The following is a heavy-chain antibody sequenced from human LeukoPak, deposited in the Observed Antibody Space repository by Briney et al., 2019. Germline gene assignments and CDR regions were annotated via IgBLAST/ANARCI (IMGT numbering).Heavy chain of an antibody. V-gene: IGHV4-59*06. Sequence: KPSETLSLTCTVSGGSISSYYWSWIRQPAGKGLEWIGYIYYSGSTYYNPSLKSRVTISVDTSKNQFSLKLSSVTAADTAVYYCARAVPENDFWSGYSLTFYYYYYMDVWGKGTTVTVSS. CDR2: IYYSGST. J-gene: IGHJ6*03. CDR3: ARAVPENDFWSGYSLTFYYYYYMDV. D-gene: IGHD3-3*01. CDR1: GGSISSYY.